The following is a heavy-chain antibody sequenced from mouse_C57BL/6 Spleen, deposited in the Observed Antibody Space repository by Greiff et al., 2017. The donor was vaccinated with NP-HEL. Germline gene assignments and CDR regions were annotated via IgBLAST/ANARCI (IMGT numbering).Heavy chain of an antibody. CDR2: ISSGSSTI. J-gene: IGHJ3*01. CDR3: ARPYYYGSSPAWFAC. D-gene: IGHD1-1*01. V-gene: IGHV5-17*01. Sequence: EVMLVESGGGLVKPGGSLTLSCAASGFTFSDYGMHWVRQAPEKGLEWVAYISSGSSTIYYADTVKGRFTISRDNAKNTLFLHMTSLRSEDTAMYYCARPYYYGSSPAWFACWGQGTLVTVSA. CDR1: GFTFSDYG.